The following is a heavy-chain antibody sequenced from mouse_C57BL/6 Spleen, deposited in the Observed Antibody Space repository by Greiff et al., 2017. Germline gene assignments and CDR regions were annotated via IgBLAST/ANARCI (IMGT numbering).Heavy chain of an antibody. CDR2: IYPGGGYT. CDR3: ASGQLGELDY. CDR1: GYTFTNYW. Sequence: QVQLQQSGAELVRPGTSVKMSCTASGYTFTNYWIGWAKQRPGHGLEWIGDIYPGGGYTNYTEKFKGKATLTADKSSSTAYMQFSSLTSEDSAIYYCASGQLGELDYWGQGTTLTVSS. J-gene: IGHJ2*01. V-gene: IGHV1-63*01. D-gene: IGHD4-1*02.